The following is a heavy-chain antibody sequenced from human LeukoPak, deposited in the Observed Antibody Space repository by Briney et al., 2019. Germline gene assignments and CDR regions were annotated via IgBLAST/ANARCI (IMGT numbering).Heavy chain of an antibody. V-gene: IGHV3-30*02. J-gene: IGHJ3*02. CDR2: MRNDGSQI. Sequence: GGSLRLSCVASGFTFSNYDMHWVRQAPGKGLEWVASMRNDGSQIYHADSVKGRFTISRDNSKNTLYPQMNSLRVEDTAVYYCAKDIGRRIFGVAYDAFHIWGQGTMVTVSS. CDR1: GFTFSNYD. D-gene: IGHD3-3*01. CDR3: AKDIGRRIFGVAYDAFHI.